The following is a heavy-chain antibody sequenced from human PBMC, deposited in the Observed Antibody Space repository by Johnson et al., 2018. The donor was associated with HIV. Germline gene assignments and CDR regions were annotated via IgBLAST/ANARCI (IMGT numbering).Heavy chain of an antibody. CDR3: ARGSYYDSSGDAFDI. CDR2: IYSGGST. Sequence: QMQLVESGGGVVQPGRSLRLSCAASGFTFSSYAMHWVRQAPGNGLAWVSVIYSGGSTYYADSVKGRFTISRDNSKNTLYLQMNSLRAEDTAVYYCARGSYYDSSGDAFDIWGQGTMVTVSS. D-gene: IGHD3-22*01. J-gene: IGHJ3*02. V-gene: IGHV3-NL1*01. CDR1: GFTFSSYA.